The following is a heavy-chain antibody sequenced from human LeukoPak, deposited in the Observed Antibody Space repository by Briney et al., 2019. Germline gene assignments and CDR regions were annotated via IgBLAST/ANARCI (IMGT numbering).Heavy chain of an antibody. CDR1: GFTFSSYS. CDR2: ISGRSTTI. J-gene: IGHJ6*03. CDR3: ARVSAARPSGYYYYYMDV. Sequence: GGSLRLSCAVSGFTFSSYSINWVRQAPGKGLEWVSYISGRSTTIYYADSVKGRFTISRDNGKNSLYLQMNSLRAEDTAVYYCARVSAARPSGYYYYYMDVWGKGITVTVSS. D-gene: IGHD6-6*01. V-gene: IGHV3-48*01.